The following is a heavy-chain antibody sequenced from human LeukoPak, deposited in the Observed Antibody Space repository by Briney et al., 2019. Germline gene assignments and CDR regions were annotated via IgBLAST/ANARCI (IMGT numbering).Heavy chain of an antibody. Sequence: SETLSLTCAVYGGSFSGYYWSWIRQPPGKGLEWIGEINHSGSTNYNPSLKSRVTISVDTSKNQFSLKLSSVTAADTAVYYCAREVTNNAFDTWGQGTMVTVSS. CDR3: AREVTNNAFDT. CDR1: GGSFSGYY. J-gene: IGHJ3*02. CDR2: INHSGST. V-gene: IGHV4-34*01. D-gene: IGHD4-17*01.